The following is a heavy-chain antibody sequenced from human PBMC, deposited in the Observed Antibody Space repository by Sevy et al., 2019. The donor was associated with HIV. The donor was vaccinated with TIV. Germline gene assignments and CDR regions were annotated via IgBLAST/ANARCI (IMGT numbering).Heavy chain of an antibody. D-gene: IGHD5-12*01. CDR2: IDGDDSDT. J-gene: IGHJ4*02. V-gene: IGHV5-51*01. CDR1: GYNFRNYW. CDR3: ARSRLREFDF. Sequence: GESLKISCKTSGYNFRNYWIGWVRQVPGKGLEWMGVIDGDDSDTRLSPSFEGHVTMSVDKSINTAYLQWTALTASDSAMYYCARSRLREFDFWGPGTLVTVSS.